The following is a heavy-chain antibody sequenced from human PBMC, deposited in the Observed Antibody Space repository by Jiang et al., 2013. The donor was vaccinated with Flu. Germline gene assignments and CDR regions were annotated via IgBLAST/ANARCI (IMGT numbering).Heavy chain of an antibody. V-gene: IGHV4-30-2*01. CDR2: IYPSGST. CDR1: IGSARYS. CDR3: ARDGRAYGMDV. D-gene: IGHD1-14*01. Sequence: IGSARYSWSWIRQPPGKGLEWIGFIYPSGSTYYSPSLKSRVTISLDSSENQFSLRVTSVTAADTAVYYCARDGRAYGMDVWGQGTTVIVSS. J-gene: IGHJ6*02.